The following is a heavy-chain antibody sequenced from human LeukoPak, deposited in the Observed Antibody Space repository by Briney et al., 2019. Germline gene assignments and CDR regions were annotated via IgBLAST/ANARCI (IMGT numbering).Heavy chain of an antibody. CDR2: IYYSGST. CDR1: GGSISSSSYY. CDR3: ARAVGLAAAADY. Sequence: SETLSLTCTVSGGSISSSSYYWGWIRQPPGKGLEWIGSIYYSGSTYYNPSLKSRVTISVDTSKNQFSLKLSSVTAADTAVYYCARAVGLAAAADYWGQGTLVTVSS. J-gene: IGHJ4*02. D-gene: IGHD6-13*01. V-gene: IGHV4-39*07.